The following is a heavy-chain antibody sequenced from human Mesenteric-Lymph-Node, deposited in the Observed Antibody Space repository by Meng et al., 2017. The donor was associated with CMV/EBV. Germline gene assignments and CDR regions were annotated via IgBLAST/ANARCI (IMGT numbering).Heavy chain of an antibody. CDR3: ARDYDSNGYQFDY. CDR1: DFTFSSYS. V-gene: IGHV3-21*01. D-gene: IGHD3-22*01. CDR2: ISSSSSYI. J-gene: IGHJ4*02. Sequence: GESLKISCGASDFTFSSYSMNWVRQVPGKGLEWVSSISSSSSYIYYADSVKGRFTISRDNAKNSLYLQMNSLRAEDTAVYHCARDYDSNGYQFDYWGQGTLVTVSS.